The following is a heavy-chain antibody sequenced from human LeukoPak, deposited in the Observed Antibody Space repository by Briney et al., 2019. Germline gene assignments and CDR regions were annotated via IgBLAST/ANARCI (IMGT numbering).Heavy chain of an antibody. D-gene: IGHD3-3*01. CDR2: IHHGGST. CDR3: ARAFGVVIYFDY. V-gene: IGHV4-38-2*02. CDR1: GYSINSGSY. Sequence: SETLSLTCSVSGYSINSGSYWGWIRQPPGKGLEWIASIHHGGSTYYNPSLKSRVTIPVDTSKNQLSLKLTSVTAADTAVYYCARAFGVVIYFDYWGQGTLVTVSS. J-gene: IGHJ4*02.